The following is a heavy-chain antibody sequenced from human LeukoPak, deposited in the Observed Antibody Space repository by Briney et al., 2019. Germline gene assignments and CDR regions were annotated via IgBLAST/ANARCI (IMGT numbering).Heavy chain of an antibody. J-gene: IGHJ4*02. CDR2: INDTGTTI. CDR3: ARRHCSSTSCPLVDY. V-gene: IGHV3-11*04. D-gene: IGHD2-2*01. CDR1: GFTFSDYY. Sequence: AVSLTLTCAGSGFTFSDYYMSWIRHAQGKGRVGVLYINDTGTTIYYPDSVKGRFTISRDNAKNSLYLQMNSLRAEDTGVYYCARRHCSSTSCPLVDYWGQGTLVTVSS.